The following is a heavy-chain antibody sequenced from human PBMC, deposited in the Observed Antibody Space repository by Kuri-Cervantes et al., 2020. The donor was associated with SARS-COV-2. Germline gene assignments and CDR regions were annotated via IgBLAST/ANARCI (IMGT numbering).Heavy chain of an antibody. Sequence: GGSLRLSCAASGFTFSSYGMHWVRQAPGKGLEWVAVIWYDGSNKYYADSVKGRFTISRDNSKNTLYLQMNSLRAEDTAVYYCAKGMTTVTTGWYFDLWGRGTLVTVSS. D-gene: IGHD4-17*01. J-gene: IGHJ2*01. CDR3: AKGMTTVTTGWYFDL. CDR2: IWYDGSNK. CDR1: GFTFSSYG. V-gene: IGHV3-33*06.